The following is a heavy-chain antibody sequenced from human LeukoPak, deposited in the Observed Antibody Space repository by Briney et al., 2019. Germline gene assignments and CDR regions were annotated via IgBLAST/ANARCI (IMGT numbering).Heavy chain of an antibody. D-gene: IGHD4-17*01. CDR3: ARSPLSSHYGAPGWFDP. CDR2: ISYDGSNK. Sequence: PGGSLRLSCAASGFTFSSYAMHWVRQAPGKGLEWVAVISYDGSNKYYADSVKGRFTISRDNSKNTLYLQMNSLRAEDTAVYYCARSPLSSHYGAPGWFDPWGQGTLVTVSS. V-gene: IGHV3-30*04. J-gene: IGHJ5*02. CDR1: GFTFSSYA.